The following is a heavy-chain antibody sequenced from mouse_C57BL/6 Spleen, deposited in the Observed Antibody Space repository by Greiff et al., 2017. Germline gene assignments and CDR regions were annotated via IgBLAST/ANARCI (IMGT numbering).Heavy chain of an antibody. Sequence: VQLQQSGAELVKPGASVKLSCKASGYTFTEYTIHWVKQRPGQGLEWIGWFYPGSGSIKYNEKFKDKATLTADKSSSTVYMELSRLTSDDSAVYFCERHEDRRRDGSSDANYFDDWGQGTTLTVSS. V-gene: IGHV1-62-2*01. D-gene: IGHD1-1*01. CDR2: FYPGSGSI. CDR1: GYTFTEYT. CDR3: ERHEDRRRDGSSDANYFDD. J-gene: IGHJ2*01.